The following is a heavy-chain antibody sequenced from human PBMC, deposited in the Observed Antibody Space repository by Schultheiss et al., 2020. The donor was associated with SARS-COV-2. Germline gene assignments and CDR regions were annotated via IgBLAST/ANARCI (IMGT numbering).Heavy chain of an antibody. CDR3: ARDRTIFGVVRDYYYGMDV. Sequence: GGSLRLSCAASGFTFSSYGMHWVRQAPGKGLEWMTAISYEGSNRFYADSVKGRFTISRDNAKNSLYLQMNSLRAEDTAVYYCARDRTIFGVVRDYYYGMDVWGQGTTVTVSS. CDR1: GFTFSSYG. J-gene: IGHJ6*02. V-gene: IGHV3-30*03. D-gene: IGHD3-3*01. CDR2: ISYEGSNR.